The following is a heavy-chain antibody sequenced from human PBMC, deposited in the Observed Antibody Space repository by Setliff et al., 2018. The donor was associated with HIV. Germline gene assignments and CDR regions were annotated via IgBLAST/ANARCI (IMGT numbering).Heavy chain of an antibody. J-gene: IGHJ5*02. Sequence: SETLSLTCSVSGGSISNHYWSWIRQPPGKGLEWIGYIYYTGSTYYNLSLTSRVTISVDTSKNQFSLTLSSVTAADTAVYYCARERSALLWKNWFDPWGQGTLVTVSS. CDR3: ARERSALLWKNWFDP. CDR1: GGSISNHY. D-gene: IGHD3-10*01. CDR2: IYYTGST. V-gene: IGHV4-59*11.